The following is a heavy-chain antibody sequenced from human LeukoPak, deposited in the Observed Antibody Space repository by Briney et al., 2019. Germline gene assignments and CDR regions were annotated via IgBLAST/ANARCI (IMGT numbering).Heavy chain of an antibody. V-gene: IGHV3-30-3*01. CDR3: ARDPAPSIAVAGTLDY. CDR2: ISYDGSNK. CDR1: GFTFSSYA. D-gene: IGHD6-19*01. J-gene: IGHJ4*02. Sequence: PGRSLRLSCTASGFTFSSYAMHWVRQAPGKGLEWVAVISYDGSNKYYADSVKGRFTISRDNSKNTLYLQMNSLRAEDTAVYYCARDPAPSIAVAGTLDYWGQGTLVTVSS.